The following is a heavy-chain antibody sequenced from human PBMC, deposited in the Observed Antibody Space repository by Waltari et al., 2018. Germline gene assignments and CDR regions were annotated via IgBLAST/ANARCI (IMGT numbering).Heavy chain of an antibody. CDR2: IRQDYGV. Sequence: EVQLVESGGGLVQPGGSLRLSCAASGFSFTTYSMAWVRQGPGKGLEWVANIRQDYGVEYVDSVKGRFTISRDSAKNSMYLQMNSLRAEDTAMYYCARWRGQQSEFDSWGPGTLVTVSS. CDR3: ARWRGQQSEFDS. CDR1: GFSFTTYS. V-gene: IGHV3-7*03. J-gene: IGHJ4*02. D-gene: IGHD3-3*01.